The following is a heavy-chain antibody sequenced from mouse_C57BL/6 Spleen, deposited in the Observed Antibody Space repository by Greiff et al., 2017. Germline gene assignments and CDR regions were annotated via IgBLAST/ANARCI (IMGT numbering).Heavy chain of an antibody. J-gene: IGHJ2*01. CDR1: GYTFTNYW. Sequence: QVQLKQSGAELVRPGTSVKMSCKASGYTFTNYWIGWAKQRPGHGLEWIGDIYPGGGYTNYNEKFKGKATLTADKSSSTAYMQFSSLTSEDSAIYYCARSGGGRPYYFDYWGQGTTLTVSS. V-gene: IGHV1-63*01. D-gene: IGHD3-1*01. CDR3: ARSGGGRPYYFDY. CDR2: IYPGGGYT.